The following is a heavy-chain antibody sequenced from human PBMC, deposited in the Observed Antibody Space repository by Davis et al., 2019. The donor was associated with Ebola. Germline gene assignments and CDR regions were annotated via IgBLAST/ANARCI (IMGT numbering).Heavy chain of an antibody. V-gene: IGHV4-39*07. CDR1: GGSISSSSYY. CDR3: AGLGATLFH. Sequence: SETLSLTCTVSGGSISSSSYYWGWIRQPPGKGLEWIGSISYSGSTNYNPSLKSRVTISVDTSKNQFSLKLSSVTAADTAVYYCAGLGATLFHWGQGTLVTVSS. J-gene: IGHJ4*02. D-gene: IGHD1-26*01. CDR2: ISYSGST.